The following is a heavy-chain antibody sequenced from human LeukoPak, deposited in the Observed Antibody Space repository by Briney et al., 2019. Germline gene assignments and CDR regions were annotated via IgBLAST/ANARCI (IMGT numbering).Heavy chain of an antibody. J-gene: IGHJ4*02. V-gene: IGHV4-61*02. D-gene: IGHD6-6*01. CDR3: AREEYNSSPFDY. Sequence: PSETLSLTCTVSGGSISSGSYYWSWIRQPAGKGLEWIGRIYSTWSTSYNPSLKSRVTISVDTSKNQFSLRLSSVTAADTAVYYCAREEYNSSPFDYWGQGTLVTVSS. CDR2: IYSTWST. CDR1: GGSISSGSYY.